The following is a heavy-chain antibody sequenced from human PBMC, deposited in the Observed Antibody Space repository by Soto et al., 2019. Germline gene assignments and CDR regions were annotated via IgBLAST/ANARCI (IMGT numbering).Heavy chain of an antibody. J-gene: IGHJ6*02. CDR2: IYTSGST. D-gene: IGHD6-13*01. CDR3: ARESSMIAAAATYYYYYGMDV. CDR1: GGSISSYY. V-gene: IGHV4-4*07. Sequence: QVQLQESGPGLVKPSETLSLTCTVSGGSISSYYWSWIRQPAGKGLEWIGRIYTSGSTNYNPSLKSRVTMSVDTSTNQFSLKLSSVTAADTAVYYCARESSMIAAAATYYYYYGMDVWGQGTTVTVSS.